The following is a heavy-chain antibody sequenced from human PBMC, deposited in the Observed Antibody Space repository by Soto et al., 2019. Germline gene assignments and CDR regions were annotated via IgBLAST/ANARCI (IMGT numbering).Heavy chain of an antibody. Sequence: EVQLLESGGGMIQPGGSLRLSCSGSGFSMSSYTMGWVRLAPGKGLEWVATIFSGGSDTEYADSVTGRFSLSRDNSKNIMYLQMNSLRVEDTALYYCARDRQPDGIWTFDYWGRGTLVTVSS. CDR3: ARDRQPDGIWTFDY. V-gene: IGHV3-23*01. CDR1: GFSMSSYT. J-gene: IGHJ4*02. D-gene: IGHD1-1*01. CDR2: IFSGGSDT.